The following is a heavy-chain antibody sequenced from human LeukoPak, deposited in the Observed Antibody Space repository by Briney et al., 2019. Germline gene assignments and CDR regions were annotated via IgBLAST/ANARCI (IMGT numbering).Heavy chain of an antibody. Sequence: PSETLSLTCTVSGGSISSYYWSWIRQPAGKGLEWIGRIYTSGSTNYNPSLKSRVTISVDTSKNQFSLKLSSVTAADTAVYYCARGGYDFWSGYYSDGPGSYYYYYMDVWGKGTTVTVSS. CDR1: GGSISSYY. CDR3: ARGGYDFWSGYYSDGPGSYYYYYMDV. D-gene: IGHD3-3*01. J-gene: IGHJ6*03. V-gene: IGHV4-4*07. CDR2: IYTSGST.